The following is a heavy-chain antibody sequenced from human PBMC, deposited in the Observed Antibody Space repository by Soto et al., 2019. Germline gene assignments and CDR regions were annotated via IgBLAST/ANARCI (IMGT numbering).Heavy chain of an antibody. CDR1: GFTFSNYW. J-gene: IGHJ3*01. V-gene: IGHV3-7*01. Sequence: EVQLVESGGGLVQPGGSLRLSCAASGFTFSNYWMNWVRQAPGKGPEWVANIKPDGSEENYVDSLKGRFTISRDNAKNSLFLHMNRLRAEDTTTYYCARDSVCCDSISCFRAFDAWGQGTMVTVSS. CDR3: ARDSVCCDSISCFRAFDA. CDR2: IKPDGSEE. D-gene: IGHD2-2*01.